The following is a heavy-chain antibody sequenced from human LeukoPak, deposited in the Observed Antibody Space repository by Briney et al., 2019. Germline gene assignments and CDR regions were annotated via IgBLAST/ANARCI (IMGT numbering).Heavy chain of an antibody. CDR2: IYYSGST. V-gene: IGHV4-31*03. Sequence: SQTLSLTCTVSGGSISSGGYYWSWIRQHPGKGLEWIGYIYYSGSTYYNPSLKSRVTISVDTSKNQFSPKLSSVTAADTAVYYCARDRGYGDYHYFDYWGQGTLVTVSS. CDR3: ARDRGYGDYHYFDY. CDR1: GGSISSGGYY. J-gene: IGHJ4*02. D-gene: IGHD4-17*01.